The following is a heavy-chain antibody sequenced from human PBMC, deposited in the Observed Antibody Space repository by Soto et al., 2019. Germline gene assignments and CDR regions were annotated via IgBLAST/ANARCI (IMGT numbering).Heavy chain of an antibody. J-gene: IGHJ6*03. Sequence: SETLSLTCTGSGGSISSSSYYWGWIRQPPGKGLEWIGSIYYSVSTYYNPSLKSRVTISVDTSKNQFSLKLSSVTAADTAVYYCARGKKSVNYDILTGRHYYYYYMYVWGKGTTVTVSS. CDR2: IYYSVST. D-gene: IGHD3-9*01. CDR1: GGSISSSSYY. V-gene: IGHV4-39*07. CDR3: ARGKKSVNYDILTGRHYYYYYMYV.